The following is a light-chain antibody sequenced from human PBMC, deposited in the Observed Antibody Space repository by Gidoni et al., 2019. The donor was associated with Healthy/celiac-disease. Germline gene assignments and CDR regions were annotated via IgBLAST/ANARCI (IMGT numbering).Light chain of an antibody. J-gene: IGLJ3*02. CDR2: SNN. V-gene: IGLV1-47*02. CDR3: AAWDDSLSGKV. Sequence: QSVLTQPPSASGTPGQRVTISCSGSSSNIGSNYVYWYQQRPGTAPKLLIYSNNQRPSGVPDRFSGSKSGPSASLAISGLRSEDEADYYCAAWDDSLSGKVFGGGTKLTVL. CDR1: SSNIGSNY.